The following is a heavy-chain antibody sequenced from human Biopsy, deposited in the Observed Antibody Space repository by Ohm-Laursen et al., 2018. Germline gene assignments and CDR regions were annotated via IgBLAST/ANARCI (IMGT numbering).Heavy chain of an antibody. CDR3: AVEYYDSSGYYNHKWFNP. D-gene: IGHD3-22*01. Sequence: SLRLSCTATGFTLSSYALNWVRQAPGKGLEWVSSISAGSNYIYYTDSVKGRFTISRDNAQNSLYLQMNSLRAEDTAFYYCAVEYYDSSGYYNHKWFNPWGQGTLVTVSS. CDR1: GFTLSSYA. J-gene: IGHJ5*02. V-gene: IGHV3-21*01. CDR2: ISAGSNYI.